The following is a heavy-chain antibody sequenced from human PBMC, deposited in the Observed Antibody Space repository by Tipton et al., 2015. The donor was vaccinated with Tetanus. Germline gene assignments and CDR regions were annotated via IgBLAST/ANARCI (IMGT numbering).Heavy chain of an antibody. CDR3: ARRGGGDLDH. J-gene: IGHJ4*02. CDR2: IFPGASGV. CDR1: GYNFATFW. D-gene: IGHD2-21*02. Sequence: QLVQSGAEVKKPGESLNISCKASGYNFATFWIGWVRQKPGKGLEWMGIIFPGASGVRYSPTFEGQVTIPADRSTTTAYLQWSSLRASDTAMYYCARRGGGDLDHWGQGTLVTVSS. V-gene: IGHV5-51*01.